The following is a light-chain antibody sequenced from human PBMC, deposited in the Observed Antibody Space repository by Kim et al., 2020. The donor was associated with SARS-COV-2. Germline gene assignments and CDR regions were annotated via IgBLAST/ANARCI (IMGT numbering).Light chain of an antibody. Sequence: GDRVTITCRASQSISSWLAWYQQKPGKAPKLLFYDASSLETGAPSRFSGSGSGTEFTLTISSLQPDDFATYYCQQYNSYSWTFGQGTKL. J-gene: IGKJ1*01. CDR2: DAS. CDR3: QQYNSYSWT. V-gene: IGKV1-5*01. CDR1: QSISSW.